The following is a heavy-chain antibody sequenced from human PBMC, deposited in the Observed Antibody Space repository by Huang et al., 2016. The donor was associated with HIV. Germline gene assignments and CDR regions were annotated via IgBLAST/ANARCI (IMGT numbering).Heavy chain of an antibody. J-gene: IGHJ4*02. D-gene: IGHD1-26*01. V-gene: IGHV4-39*01. CDR2: IYRGST. CDR1: DGSLSSNTYY. Sequence: QLQLQESGPGLVKPSETLALTCTVSDGSLSSNTYYWGWIRQPPGKGLEWIGVIYRGSTDYNPSLKSRVTMSVDTSNNQFSLRMDSVTAADTAVYYCARQGGASAFGYWGQGTLVTVSS. CDR3: ARQGGASAFGY.